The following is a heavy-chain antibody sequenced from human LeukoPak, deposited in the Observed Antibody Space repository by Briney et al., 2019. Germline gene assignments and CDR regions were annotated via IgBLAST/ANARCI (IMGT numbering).Heavy chain of an antibody. Sequence: GGSLRLSCATSGLTFRTTWMHWVRQTPGKGLVWVSRINTDGSRTNNADSVKGRFTISRDNAKNILYLQMNSLRAEDTAVYYCARDKETATTADLGFWGQGTLVTVSS. CDR2: INTDGSRT. D-gene: IGHD5-24*01. J-gene: IGHJ4*02. V-gene: IGHV3-74*01. CDR3: ARDKETATTADLGF. CDR1: GLTFRTTW.